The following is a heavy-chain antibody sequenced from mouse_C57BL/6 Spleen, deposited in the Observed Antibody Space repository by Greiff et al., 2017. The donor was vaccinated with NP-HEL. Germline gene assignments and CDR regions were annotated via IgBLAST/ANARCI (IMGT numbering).Heavy chain of an antibody. Sequence: EVQLQESGGGLVKPGGSLKLSCAASGFTFSSYAMSWVRQTPEKRLEWVATISDGGSYTYYPDNVKGRFTISRDNAKNNLYLQMSHLKSEDTAMYYCARDRTTVVYWYFDVWGTGTTVTVSS. V-gene: IGHV5-4*01. J-gene: IGHJ1*03. CDR1: GFTFSSYA. CDR2: ISDGGSYT. D-gene: IGHD1-1*01. CDR3: ARDRTTVVYWYFDV.